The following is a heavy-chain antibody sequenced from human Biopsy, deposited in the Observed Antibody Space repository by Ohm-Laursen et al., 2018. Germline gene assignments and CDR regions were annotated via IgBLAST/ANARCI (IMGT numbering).Heavy chain of an antibody. CDR1: DGSINSYY. CDR2: IYYSGST. CDR3: ARDRGYYSDRTVPGYFDL. D-gene: IGHD3-22*01. J-gene: IGHJ2*01. V-gene: IGHV4-59*01. Sequence: TLSLTCSVSDGSINSYYWNWIRQPPGKRLEWIGNIYYSGSTNFNPSLKSRVTISVDTSKNHFSLRLRSVTPADTAIYYCARDRGYYSDRTVPGYFDLWGRGTLVTASS.